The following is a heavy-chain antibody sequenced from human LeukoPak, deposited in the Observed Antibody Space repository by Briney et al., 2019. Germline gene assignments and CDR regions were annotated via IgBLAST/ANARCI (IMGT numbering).Heavy chain of an antibody. Sequence: GGSLRLSCAASGFAVSSNYMSWVRQAPGKGLEWVSVIYSGGSTYYADSVKGRFTISRDNSKNTLYLQMNSLRAEDTAVYYCARGRVDGQDRVLRFLEWLKNLDYYYYYMDVWGKGTTVTVSS. CDR2: IYSGGST. CDR1: GFAVSSNY. D-gene: IGHD3-3*01. V-gene: IGHV3-66*02. J-gene: IGHJ6*03. CDR3: ARGRVDGQDRVLRFLEWLKNLDYYYYYMDV.